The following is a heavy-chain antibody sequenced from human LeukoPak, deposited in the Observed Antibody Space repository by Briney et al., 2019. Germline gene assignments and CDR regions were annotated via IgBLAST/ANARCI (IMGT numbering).Heavy chain of an antibody. CDR3: ARHVAIRGPDN. J-gene: IGHJ4*02. CDR2: IHYSGST. CDR1: GGSMSTYY. Sequence: SETLSLTCTIPGGSMSTYYWSWIRQPPGKGPEWIGYIHYSGSTNYNPSLTSRVSISLDTSKNQFSLKLRSVTAADTAIYYCARHVAIRGPDNWGQGTLVTVSS. V-gene: IGHV4-59*08. D-gene: IGHD3-10*01.